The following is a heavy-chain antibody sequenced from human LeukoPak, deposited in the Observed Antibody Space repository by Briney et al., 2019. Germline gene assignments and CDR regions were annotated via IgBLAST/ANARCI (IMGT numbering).Heavy chain of an antibody. CDR1: GYSFTSYY. CDR3: ARVLRYYDSSERYFDY. J-gene: IGHJ4*02. CDR2: INPSGGST. V-gene: IGHV1-46*01. D-gene: IGHD3-22*01. Sequence: ASVKVSCKASGYSFTSYYIHWVRQAPGQGLEWMGIINPSGGSTSYAQKFQGRVIMTRDTSTSTVYMDLSSLRSEDTAVYYCARVLRYYDSSERYFDYWGQGTLVTVSS.